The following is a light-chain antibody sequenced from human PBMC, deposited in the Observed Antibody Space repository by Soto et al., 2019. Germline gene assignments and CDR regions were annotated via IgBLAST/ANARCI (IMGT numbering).Light chain of an antibody. Sequence: DIVMTQTPLSLSVTPGQPASISFKSSHSLLHSDGKTYLDWYVQKPGQSPXXXIYFGSNRAPGVPDRFSGSGSGTDFTLKIHRVEAEDVGTDYCMQALQSLTFCQGTRLEIK. J-gene: IGKJ5*01. CDR2: FGS. V-gene: IGKV2-28*01. CDR3: MQALQSLT. CDR1: HSLLHSDGKTY.